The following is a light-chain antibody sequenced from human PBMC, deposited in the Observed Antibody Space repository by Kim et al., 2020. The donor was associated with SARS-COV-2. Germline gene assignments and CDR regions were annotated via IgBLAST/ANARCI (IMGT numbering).Light chain of an antibody. CDR2: QDS. CDR3: QAWDSSTAGWV. Sequence: PGQTASITWSGGKLGDKYACWYQQKPGQSPVLVIYQDSKRPSGIPERFSGSNSGNTATLTIRGTQAMDEADYYCQAWDSSTAGWVFGGGTQLTVL. V-gene: IGLV3-1*01. J-gene: IGLJ3*02. CDR1: KLGDKY.